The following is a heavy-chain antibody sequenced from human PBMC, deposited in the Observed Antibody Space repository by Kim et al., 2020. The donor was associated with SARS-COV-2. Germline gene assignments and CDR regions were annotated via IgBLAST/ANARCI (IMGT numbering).Heavy chain of an antibody. Sequence: GGSLRLSCAASGFTFSSYSMNWVRQAPGKGLEWVSSISSSSSYIYYADSVKGRFTISRDNAKNSLYLQMNSLRAEDTAVYYCARHGITTVVTPENDYWGQGTLVTVSS. V-gene: IGHV3-21*01. CDR1: GFTFSSYS. CDR2: ISSSSSYI. D-gene: IGHD4-17*01. CDR3: ARHGITTVVTPENDY. J-gene: IGHJ4*02.